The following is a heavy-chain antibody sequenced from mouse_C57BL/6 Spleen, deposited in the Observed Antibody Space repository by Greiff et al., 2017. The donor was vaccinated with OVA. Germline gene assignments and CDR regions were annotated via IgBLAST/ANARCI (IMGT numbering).Heavy chain of an antibody. V-gene: IGHV1-19*01. CDR3: ARGTTVVATEFDY. CDR2: INPYNGGT. D-gene: IGHD1-1*01. CDR1: GYTFTDYY. J-gene: IGHJ2*01. Sequence: EVKLQESGPVLVKPGASVKMSCKASGYTFTDYYMNWVKQSHGKSLEWIGVINPYNGGTSYNQKFKGKATLTVDKSSSTAYMELNSLTSEDSAVYYCARGTTVVATEFDYWGQGTTLTVSS.